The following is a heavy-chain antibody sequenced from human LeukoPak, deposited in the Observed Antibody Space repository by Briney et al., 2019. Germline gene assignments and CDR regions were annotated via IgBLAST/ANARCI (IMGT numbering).Heavy chain of an antibody. CDR1: GFTFSSYS. D-gene: IGHD3-22*01. Sequence: GGSLRLSCAASGFTFSSYSMNWVRQAPGKGLEWVSSISSSSSYIYYADSVKGRFTISRDNAKNSLYLQMNSLRAEDTAAYYCARGRGSSGYYGDYWGQGTLVTVSS. CDR3: ARGRGSSGYYGDY. V-gene: IGHV3-21*01. J-gene: IGHJ4*02. CDR2: ISSSSSYI.